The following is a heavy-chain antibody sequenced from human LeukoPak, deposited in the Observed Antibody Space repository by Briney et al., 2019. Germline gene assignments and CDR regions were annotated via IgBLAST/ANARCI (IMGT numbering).Heavy chain of an antibody. Sequence: GESLKISCKGSGYSFTSYWISWVRQMPGKGLEWMGRIDPSDSYTNYSPSFQGHVTISADKSISTAYLQWSSLKASDTATYCASFDRGSSVDIWGQGTMVTVSS. J-gene: IGHJ3*02. CDR2: IDPSDSYT. D-gene: IGHD3-16*01. CDR3: ASFDRGSSVDI. CDR1: GYSFTSYW. V-gene: IGHV5-10-1*01.